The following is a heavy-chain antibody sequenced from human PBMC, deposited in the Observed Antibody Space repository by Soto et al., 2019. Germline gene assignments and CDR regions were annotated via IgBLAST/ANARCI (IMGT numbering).Heavy chain of an antibody. CDR1: GGTFSSYA. Sequence: QVQLVQSGAEVKKPGSSVKVSCKASGGTFSSYAISWVRQAPGQGLEWMGGIIRIFSTANYAQKFQSRVMSTADESTSTAYMELSRLRSEDTAVYYFARDSPIARMDVWGQGTTVTVSS. CDR2: IIRIFSTA. D-gene: IGHD6-13*01. CDR3: ARDSPIARMDV. J-gene: IGHJ6*02. V-gene: IGHV1-69*01.